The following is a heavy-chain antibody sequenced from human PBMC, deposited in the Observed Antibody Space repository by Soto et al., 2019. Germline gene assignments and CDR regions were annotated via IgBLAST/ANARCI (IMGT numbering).Heavy chain of an antibody. V-gene: IGHV1-8*01. D-gene: IGHD3-3*01. CDR2: MNPNSGNT. CDR1: GYTFTSYD. J-gene: IGHJ3*02. Sequence: QVPLVQSGAEVKKPGASVKVSCKASGYTFTSYDINWVRQATGQGLEWMGWMNPNSGNTGYAQKFQGRVTMTRNTSRSTGYMELSSLRSEDTAVYYCASPFCSGYYTGDAFDIWGHGTMGTVSS. CDR3: ASPFCSGYYTGDAFDI.